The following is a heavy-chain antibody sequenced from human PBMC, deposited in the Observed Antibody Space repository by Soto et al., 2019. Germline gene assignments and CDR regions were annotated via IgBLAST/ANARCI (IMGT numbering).Heavy chain of an antibody. Sequence: SETLSLTCAVYGGSFSGYYWSWIRQPPGKGLEWIGEINHSGSTNYNPSLKSRVTISVDTSKNQFSLKLSSVTAADTAVYYCARRGSSSLIDRAARTDWFDPWGQGTLVTVSS. CDR2: INHSGST. J-gene: IGHJ5*02. D-gene: IGHD6-13*01. V-gene: IGHV4-34*01. CDR1: GGSFSGYY. CDR3: ARRGSSSLIDRAARTDWFDP.